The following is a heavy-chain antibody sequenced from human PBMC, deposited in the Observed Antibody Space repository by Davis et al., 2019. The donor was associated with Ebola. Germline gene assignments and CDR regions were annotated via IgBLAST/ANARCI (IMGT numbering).Heavy chain of an antibody. Sequence: GGSLRLSCVASGFTFSNYWMTWVRQAPVRGLEWVANIKQDGSEKYYVDSVKGRFTISRDNAKNSLYLQMNSLRAEDTAVYYCATLAAADPGYYYYYGMDVWGQGTTVTVSS. CDR3: ATLAAADPGYYYYYGMDV. V-gene: IGHV3-7*01. J-gene: IGHJ6*02. CDR2: IKQDGSEK. D-gene: IGHD6-13*01. CDR1: GFTFSNYW.